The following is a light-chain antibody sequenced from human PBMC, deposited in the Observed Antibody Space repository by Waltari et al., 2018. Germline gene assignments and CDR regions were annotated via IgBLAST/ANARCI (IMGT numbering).Light chain of an antibody. CDR2: AAS. V-gene: IGKV1-39*01. CDR3: QQSYSTPLT. J-gene: IGKJ4*01. Sequence: DIQTTQSPSSLSPSVGDRVTITCRASQSISSYLNWYQQKPGKAPKLLIYAASSLQSGVPSRFSGSGSGTDFTLTISSLQPEDFATYYCQQSYSTPLTFGGGTKVEIK. CDR1: QSISSY.